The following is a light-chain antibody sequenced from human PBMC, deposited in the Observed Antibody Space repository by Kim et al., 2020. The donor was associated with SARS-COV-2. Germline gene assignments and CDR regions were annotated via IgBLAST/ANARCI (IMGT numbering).Light chain of an antibody. J-gene: IGLJ2*01. CDR1: SSDVGGQQY. CDR2: EVN. CDR3: TSYGGSNNLV. V-gene: IGLV2-8*01. Sequence: GQSVTISCTGTSSDVGGQQYVSWYQQRPGKAPKLMIYEVNRRPSGVPDRFSGSKSGNTSSLTVSRLQAEDEADYYCTSYGGSNNLVIGGGTQLTVL.